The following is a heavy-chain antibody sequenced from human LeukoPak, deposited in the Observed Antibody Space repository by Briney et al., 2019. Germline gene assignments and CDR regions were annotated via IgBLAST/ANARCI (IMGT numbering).Heavy chain of an antibody. V-gene: IGHV1-2*02. D-gene: IGHD3-10*01. Sequence: ASVKVSCKASGYTFTGSGWYLYWLRQAPGQGLECVGWLHPNNGATGYAQKFQGRVAVTTDTSISTAYMELSKLRPDDTAIYYCARDGPAQMVDFDYWGQGTLVTVSS. CDR2: LHPNNGAT. J-gene: IGHJ4*02. CDR3: ARDGPAQMVDFDY. CDR1: GYTFTGSGWY.